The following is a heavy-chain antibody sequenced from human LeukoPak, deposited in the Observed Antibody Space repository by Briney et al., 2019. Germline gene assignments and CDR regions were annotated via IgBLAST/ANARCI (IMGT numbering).Heavy chain of an antibody. V-gene: IGHV1-3*01. CDR3: ARDGSSGWSWFDP. CDR2: INAGNGNT. CDR1: GYTFTGYA. J-gene: IGHJ5*02. D-gene: IGHD6-19*01. Sequence: GASVKVSCKASGYTFTGYAMHWVRQAPGQRLEWMGWINAGNGNTKYSQKFQGRVTITRDTSASTAYMELSSLRSEDTSVYYCARDGSSGWSWFDPWGQGTLVTVSS.